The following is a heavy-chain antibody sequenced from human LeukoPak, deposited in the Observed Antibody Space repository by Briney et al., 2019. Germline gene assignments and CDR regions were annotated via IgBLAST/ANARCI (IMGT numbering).Heavy chain of an antibody. CDR1: GGSISSYY. CDR2: IYYSGST. Sequence: SETLSLTCTVSGGSISSYYWSWIRQPPGKGLEWIGYIYYSGSTNYNPSLKSRVTISVDTSKNQFSLKLSSVTAADTAVYYCARVSVTDNPYYYYGMDVWGQGTTVTVSS. J-gene: IGHJ6*02. V-gene: IGHV4-59*01. D-gene: IGHD2-21*02. CDR3: ARVSVTDNPYYYYGMDV.